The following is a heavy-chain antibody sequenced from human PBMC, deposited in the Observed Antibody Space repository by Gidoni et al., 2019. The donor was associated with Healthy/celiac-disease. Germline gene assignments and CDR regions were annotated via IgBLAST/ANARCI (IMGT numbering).Heavy chain of an antibody. CDR3: ARVLYYYDSSGYPFGY. J-gene: IGHJ4*02. D-gene: IGHD3-22*01. V-gene: IGHV1-46*01. CDR2: INPSGGST. CDR1: GYTFTSSY. Sequence: QVQLVQSGAEVKKPGASVKVSCTASGYTFTSSYMHWVRQAPGQGLEWMGIINPSGGSTSYAQKFQGRVTMTRDTSTSTVYMELSSLRSEDTAVYYCARVLYYYDSSGYPFGYWGQGTLVTVSS.